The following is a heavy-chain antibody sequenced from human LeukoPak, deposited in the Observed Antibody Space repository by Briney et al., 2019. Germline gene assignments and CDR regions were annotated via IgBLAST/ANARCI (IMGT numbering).Heavy chain of an antibody. V-gene: IGHV3-7*01. Sequence: GGSLRLSCTASGFTFSSYWMSWVRQAPGKGLQWVANMKQDGSEKYYVDSVKGRFTISRDNAKNSLYLQMDSLRGEDTAVYYCARDDYYYGDYDYWGQGALVTVSS. D-gene: IGHD4-17*01. J-gene: IGHJ4*02. CDR1: GFTFSSYW. CDR3: ARDDYYYGDYDY. CDR2: MKQDGSEK.